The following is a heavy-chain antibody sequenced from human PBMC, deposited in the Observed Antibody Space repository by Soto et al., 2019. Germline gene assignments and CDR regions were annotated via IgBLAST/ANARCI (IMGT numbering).Heavy chain of an antibody. CDR3: ARDRPMTNYYDSSGYYSAFDI. J-gene: IGHJ3*02. Sequence: QVQLVQSGAEVKKPGSSVKVSCKASGGTFSSYAISWVRQAPGQGLEWMGGIIPIFGTANYAQKFQGRVTINAAESTGTDYMQLRGLRSDDTAVYYCARDRPMTNYYDSSGYYSAFDIWGQGTIVTGS. CDR2: IIPIFGTA. V-gene: IGHV1-69*01. D-gene: IGHD3-22*01. CDR1: GGTFSSYA.